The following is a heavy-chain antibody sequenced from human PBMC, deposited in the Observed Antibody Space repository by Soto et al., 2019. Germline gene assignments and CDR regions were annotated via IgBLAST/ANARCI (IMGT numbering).Heavy chain of an antibody. CDR3: AKDLDEGVWGSEAGCQH. Sequence: QVQLVESGGGVVQPGRSLRLSCAASGFTFSSYGMHWVRQAPGKGLEWVAVISYDGSNKYYADSVKGRFTISRDNSKNTLYLQMNSLRAGDTAVYYCAKDLDEGVWGSEAGCQHWGQGTLVTVSS. CDR2: ISYDGSNK. D-gene: IGHD3-16*01. CDR1: GFTFSSYG. V-gene: IGHV3-30*18. J-gene: IGHJ1*01.